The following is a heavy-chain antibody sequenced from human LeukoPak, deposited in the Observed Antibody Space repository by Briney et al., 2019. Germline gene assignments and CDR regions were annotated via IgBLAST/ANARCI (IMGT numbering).Heavy chain of an antibody. CDR1: GFTFSSYA. V-gene: IGHV3-23*01. CDR2: ICGSGGST. J-gene: IGHJ4*02. Sequence: GGSLRLSCAASGFTFSSYAMSWVRQAPGKGLEWVSAICGSGGSTYYADSVKGRFTIARDNSKNTLYLQMNSLRAEDTAVYYCAKEGNTVVTRLTIDYWGQGTLVTVSS. D-gene: IGHD4-23*01. CDR3: AKEGNTVVTRLTIDY.